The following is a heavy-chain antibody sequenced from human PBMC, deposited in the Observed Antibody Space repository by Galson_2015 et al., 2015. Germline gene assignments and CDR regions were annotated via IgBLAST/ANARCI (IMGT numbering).Heavy chain of an antibody. CDR2: ITSRSSPI. J-gene: IGHJ4*02. V-gene: IGHV3-48*02. CDR1: GFTFSSYS. Sequence: SLRLSCAASGFTFSSYSMNWVRQAPGKGLEWVAYITSRSSPIHYADSVRGRFIVSRDNAKNSLYLQMNSLRDEDTALYYCTRDPHALDFWGQGILVTVSS. CDR3: TRDPHALDF.